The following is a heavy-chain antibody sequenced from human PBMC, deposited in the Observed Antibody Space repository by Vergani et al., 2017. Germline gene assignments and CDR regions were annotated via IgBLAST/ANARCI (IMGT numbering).Heavy chain of an antibody. CDR2: ISGPGLST. V-gene: IGHV3-23*01. D-gene: IGHD6-13*01. Sequence: EVHLLESGGGLVQSGGSLRLSCAASGFTFSNSAVSWVRQAPGRGLAWVSSISGPGLSTYYADSVKGRFTISRDNAKNSLYLQMNSLRAEDTAVYYCAREGNSSSWPYYYYGMDVWGQGTTVTVSS. J-gene: IGHJ6*02. CDR1: GFTFSNSA. CDR3: AREGNSSSWPYYYYGMDV.